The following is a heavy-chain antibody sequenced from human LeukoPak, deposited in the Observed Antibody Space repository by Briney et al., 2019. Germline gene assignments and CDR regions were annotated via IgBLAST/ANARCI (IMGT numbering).Heavy chain of an antibody. CDR3: ARDWLRFLEWLPQGWFDP. Sequence: SETLSLTCAVYGGSFSGYYWSWIRQPPGKGLEWIGEINHSGSTNYNPSLKSRVTISVDTPKNQFSLKLSSVTAADTAVYYCARDWLRFLEWLPQGWFDPWGQGTLVTVSS. D-gene: IGHD3-3*01. CDR1: GGSFSGYY. V-gene: IGHV4-34*01. CDR2: INHSGST. J-gene: IGHJ5*02.